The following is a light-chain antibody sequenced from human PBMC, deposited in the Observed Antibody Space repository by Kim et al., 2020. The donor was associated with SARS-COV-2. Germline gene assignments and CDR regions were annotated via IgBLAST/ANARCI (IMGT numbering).Light chain of an antibody. V-gene: IGLV2-11*01. Sequence: QTGTISCTGTSSDVGGYNYVSWYQQHPGKAPKLMIYDVSKRPSGVPDRFSGSKSGNTASLTISGLQAEDETDYYCCSYAGSYTYVFGTGTKVTVL. CDR2: DVS. J-gene: IGLJ1*01. CDR3: CSYAGSYTYV. CDR1: SSDVGGYNY.